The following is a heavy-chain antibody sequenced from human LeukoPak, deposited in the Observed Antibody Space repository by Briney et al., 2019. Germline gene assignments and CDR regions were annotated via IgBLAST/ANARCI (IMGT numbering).Heavy chain of an antibody. D-gene: IGHD3-10*01. CDR3: ARVGIRGVIPFDY. Sequence: PSETLSLTCTVSGGSISSYYWSWIRQPPGKGLEWIGYIYYSGSTNYNPSLKSRVTISVDTSKNQFSLKLSSVTAADTAVYYCARVGIRGVIPFDYWGQGTLVTVSS. J-gene: IGHJ4*02. V-gene: IGHV4-59*01. CDR1: GGSISSYY. CDR2: IYYSGST.